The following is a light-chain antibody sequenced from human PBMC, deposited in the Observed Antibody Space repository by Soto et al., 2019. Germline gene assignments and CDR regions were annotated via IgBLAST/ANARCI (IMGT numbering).Light chain of an antibody. CDR3: CSLTTSHTYV. Sequence: QSALTQPASVSGSPGQSITISCTGTSSDIGHYDYVSWHQQHPGKAPKLMIYHVTYRPSGVSNRYSGSKSGSSASLTISGLRADDEADYYCCSLTTSHTYVFGSGTKVTVL. V-gene: IGLV2-14*03. J-gene: IGLJ1*01. CDR2: HVT. CDR1: SSDIGHYDY.